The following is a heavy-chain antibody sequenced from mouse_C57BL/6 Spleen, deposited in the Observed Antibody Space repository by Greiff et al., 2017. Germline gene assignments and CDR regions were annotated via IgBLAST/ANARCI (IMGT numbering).Heavy chain of an antibody. V-gene: IGHV2-9-1*01. CDR2: IWTGGGS. D-gene: IGHD1-1*01. Sequence: VQLKESGPGLVAPSQSLSITCTVSGFSLTSYAISWVRQPPGKGLEWLGVIWTGGGSNYNSALKSRLSISKDNSKSQVFLKMNRMQTDDTARYYCAIITTVGAYWGQGTLVTVSA. J-gene: IGHJ3*01. CDR3: AIITTVGAY. CDR1: GFSLTSYA.